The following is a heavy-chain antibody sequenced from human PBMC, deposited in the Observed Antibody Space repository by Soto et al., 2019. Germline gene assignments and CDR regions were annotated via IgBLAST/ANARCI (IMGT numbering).Heavy chain of an antibody. Sequence: SETLSLTCSVSGGSITSHYCSWFRQPPGKGLEWIGYIHHSGSTSYNPSLKSRVTMSVDTPKNQFSLKVSSVTAADTALYYCARQGFGQLHGLVDVWGPGTTVS. J-gene: IGHJ6*02. CDR1: GGSITSHY. CDR2: IHHSGST. D-gene: IGHD3-10*01. CDR3: ARQGFGQLHGLVDV. V-gene: IGHV4-59*08.